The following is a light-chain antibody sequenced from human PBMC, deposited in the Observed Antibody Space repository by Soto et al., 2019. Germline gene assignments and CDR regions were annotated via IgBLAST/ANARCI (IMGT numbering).Light chain of an antibody. Sequence: QPVLTQSPSASASLGASVKLTCTLSSGHSSYAIAWHQQQPEKGPRYLMKLNSDGSHSKGDGIPDRFSGSSSGAERYLTISSLQSEAEADYYCQTWGTGMGSMFGGGTQLTVL. CDR2: LNSDGSH. CDR1: SGHSSYA. J-gene: IGLJ7*01. CDR3: QTWGTGMGSM. V-gene: IGLV4-69*01.